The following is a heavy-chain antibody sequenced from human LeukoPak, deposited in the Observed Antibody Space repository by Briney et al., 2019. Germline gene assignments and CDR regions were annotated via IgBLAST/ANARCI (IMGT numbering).Heavy chain of an antibody. CDR2: VFYSGRT. J-gene: IGHJ4*02. V-gene: IGHV4-59*08. D-gene: IGHD2-21*02. CDR3: ARFAYCGSDCWYYFDY. Sequence: PSETLSLTCTVSGASISGYYWSWIRQPPGKGLEWIGYVFYSGRTSYNPSLKSRVTISVDTSEDQFSLKMTSVTAADTAVYYCARFAYCGSDCWYYFDYWGQGILVTVSS. CDR1: GASISGYY.